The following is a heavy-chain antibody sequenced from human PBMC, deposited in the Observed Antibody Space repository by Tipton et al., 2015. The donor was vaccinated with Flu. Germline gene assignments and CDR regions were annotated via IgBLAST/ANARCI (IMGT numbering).Heavy chain of an antibody. D-gene: IGHD3/OR15-3a*01. Sequence: QLVQSGGEMKKPGASVRVSRKTSGYIFTNHGINWVRQAPGQGLEWLGWISAYNSKTNYAQKLQGRVTMTTDTSTNTAYMELRSLRPDDTAVYYCARELNFWTGYYGADAFDLWGQGTMVTVSS. CDR2: ISAYNSKT. V-gene: IGHV1-18*01. CDR1: GYIFTNHG. J-gene: IGHJ3*01. CDR3: ARELNFWTGYYGADAFDL.